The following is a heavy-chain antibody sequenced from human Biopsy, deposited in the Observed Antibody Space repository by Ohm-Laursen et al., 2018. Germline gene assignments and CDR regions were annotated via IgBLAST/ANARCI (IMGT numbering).Heavy chain of an antibody. D-gene: IGHD3-3*01. V-gene: IGHV4-59*01. CDR1: GGSIISYY. CDR3: ARTPRDSFWSGSYKRGLWFDP. CDR2: VYNGGIT. J-gene: IGHJ5*02. Sequence: GTLSLTCIVSGGSIISYYWTWIRQPPGKGLEWIGHVYNGGITNYNPSLKSRVTISEDTSKNQFSLQVNSVTAADTAVYYCARTPRDSFWSGSYKRGLWFDPWGQGTLVIVSS.